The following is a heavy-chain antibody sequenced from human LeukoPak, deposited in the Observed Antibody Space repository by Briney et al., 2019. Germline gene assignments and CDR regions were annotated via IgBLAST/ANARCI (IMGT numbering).Heavy chain of an antibody. J-gene: IGHJ4*02. V-gene: IGHV3-48*03. Sequence: PGGSLRLSCAASGFTFRSYEMNWVRQAPGKGLEWVSYISSSGSTIYYADSVKGRFTISRDNAKNSLYLQMNSLRAEDTAVYHCARTEEMATISYFDSWGQGTLVTVSS. CDR3: ARTEEMATISYFDS. CDR2: ISSSGSTI. D-gene: IGHD5-24*01. CDR1: GFTFRSYE.